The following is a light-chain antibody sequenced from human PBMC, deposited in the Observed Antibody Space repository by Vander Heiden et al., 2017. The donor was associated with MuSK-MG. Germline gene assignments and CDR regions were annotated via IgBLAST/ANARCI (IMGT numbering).Light chain of an antibody. J-gene: IGKJ2*01. V-gene: IGKV6-21*01. CDR1: QDIGNA. Sequence: EIVLTQSPDFQSVTPKEKVTITCRASQDIGNALHWYQQKPHQSPKLLIKFTSQYGSGAPSRFSGKGSGTDFTLTINSVEAEDAATYYCQQSNSLPYTFGQGTKLEIK. CDR3: QQSNSLPYT. CDR2: FTS.